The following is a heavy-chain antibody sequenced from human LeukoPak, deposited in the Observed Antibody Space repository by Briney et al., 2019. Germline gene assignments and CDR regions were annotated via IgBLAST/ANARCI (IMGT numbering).Heavy chain of an antibody. CDR2: ISGSGGST. J-gene: IGHJ4*02. CDR3: AKDLRGQIVAVPAATVWGY. CDR1: GFTFSSYA. D-gene: IGHD2-2*01. Sequence: QPGGSLRLSCAASGFTFSSYAMSWVRQAPGKGLEWVSAISGSGGSTYYADSVKGRFTISRDNSKNTLYLQMNSLRAEDTAVYYCAKDLRGQIVAVPAATVWGYWGQGTLVTVSS. V-gene: IGHV3-23*01.